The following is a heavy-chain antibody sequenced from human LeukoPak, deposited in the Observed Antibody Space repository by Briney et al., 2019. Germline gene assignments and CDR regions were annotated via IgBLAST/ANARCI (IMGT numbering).Heavy chain of an antibody. CDR3: AGGMVRGVLKDYYYGMDV. D-gene: IGHD3-10*01. CDR1: GGANRSSSYY. V-gene: IGHV4-39*01. Sequence: PSETLSLTCTVSGGANRSSSYYWGWVRQPPGKGREWLGSIYYIAITYSNPSLKSRVTISVDTSKNQFSLKLSSVTAADTAVYYCAGGMVRGVLKDYYYGMDVWGQGTTVTVSS. CDR2: IYYIAIT. J-gene: IGHJ6*02.